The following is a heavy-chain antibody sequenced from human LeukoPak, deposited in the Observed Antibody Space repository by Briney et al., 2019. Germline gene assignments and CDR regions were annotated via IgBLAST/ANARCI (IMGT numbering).Heavy chain of an antibody. D-gene: IGHD6-19*01. Sequence: SETLSLTCTVSGGSISSGGYYWSWLRQHPGKGLEWIGYIYYSGSTYYNPSLKSRVTISVDTSKKQFSLKLTSVTAADTAVYYCARYGGSGWVIDNWGQGTLVTVSS. CDR1: GGSISSGGYY. CDR3: ARYGGSGWVIDN. J-gene: IGHJ4*02. V-gene: IGHV4-31*03. CDR2: IYYSGST.